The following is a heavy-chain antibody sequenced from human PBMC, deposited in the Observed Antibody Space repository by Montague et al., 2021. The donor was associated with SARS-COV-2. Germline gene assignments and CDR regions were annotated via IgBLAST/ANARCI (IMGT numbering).Heavy chain of an antibody. CDR3: ARLGDGVVPSPILGVGPYYSYYYMDV. Sequence: SETLSLTCAVHGTSFSTYSWNWIRQPPGKGLEWIGEINHGGSTKYSPSLKSRVTISADTSKNQFSLKLTSVAAADTAVYYCARLGDGVVPSPILGVGPYYSYYYMDVWGRGTTVTVSS. J-gene: IGHJ6*03. V-gene: IGHV4-34*01. CDR1: GTSFSTYS. D-gene: IGHD3-10*01. CDR2: INHGGST.